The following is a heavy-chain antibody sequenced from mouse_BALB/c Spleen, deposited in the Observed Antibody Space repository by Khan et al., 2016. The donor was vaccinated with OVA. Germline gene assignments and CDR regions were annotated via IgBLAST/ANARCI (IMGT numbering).Heavy chain of an antibody. J-gene: IGHJ2*01. Sequence: QVQLQQSGPELVRPGVSVKISCKGSGSTFTDYAMYWVKQSHAKSLEWIGLISTYSGSTNYNQKFKGKVTMTVDKSSSAAYMELARLTSEDSAVYYGARPAYDGYYDYWGQGTALTVSS. CDR2: ISTYSGST. D-gene: IGHD2-3*01. CDR3: ARPAYDGYYDY. V-gene: IGHV1S137*01. CDR1: GSTFTDYA.